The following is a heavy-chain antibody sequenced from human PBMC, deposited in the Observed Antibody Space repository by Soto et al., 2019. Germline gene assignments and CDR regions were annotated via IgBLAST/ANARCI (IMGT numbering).Heavy chain of an antibody. CDR3: ARGGRQHYYDSSGYRSNWFDP. V-gene: IGHV1-18*04. CDR2: ISAYSGNT. Sequence: QVQLVQSGAEVKKPGASVKVSCKASGYTFTSYGISWVRQAPGQGLEWMGWISAYSGNTNYAQKLQGRVTMTTDTSTRTAYMELRSLRSDDTAVYYCARGGRQHYYDSSGYRSNWFDPWGQGTLVTVSS. D-gene: IGHD3-22*01. CDR1: GYTFTSYG. J-gene: IGHJ5*02.